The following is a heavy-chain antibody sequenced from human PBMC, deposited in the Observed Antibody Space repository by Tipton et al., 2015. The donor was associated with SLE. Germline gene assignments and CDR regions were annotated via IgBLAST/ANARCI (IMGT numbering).Heavy chain of an antibody. CDR3: ARSLSRKWTLDR. V-gene: IGHV4-59*12. Sequence: TLSLTCTVSGGSISSYYWSWIRQPPGKGLEWIGSISYSGSTYYNPSLKSRVTISVDTSKNQFSLKLSSVTAADTAVYYCARSLSRKWTLDRWGQGTLVTVSS. J-gene: IGHJ5*02. CDR1: GGSISSYY. CDR2: ISYSGST. D-gene: IGHD1-26*01.